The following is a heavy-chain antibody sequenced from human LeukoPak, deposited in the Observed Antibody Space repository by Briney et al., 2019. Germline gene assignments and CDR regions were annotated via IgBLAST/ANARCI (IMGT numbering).Heavy chain of an antibody. J-gene: IGHJ5*02. V-gene: IGHV1-69*13. CDR1: GGTFSSYA. CDR2: IIPICGTA. D-gene: IGHD6-13*01. Sequence: AVKVSCKASGGTFSSYAISWVRQAPGQGLAWMGGIIPICGTANYAQKFQDRVTLTPDESTSTAYKEQSRRRSEDTAVYYCARVLSIAAGGPLDPWGQGTLVPVSS. CDR3: ARVLSIAAGGPLDP.